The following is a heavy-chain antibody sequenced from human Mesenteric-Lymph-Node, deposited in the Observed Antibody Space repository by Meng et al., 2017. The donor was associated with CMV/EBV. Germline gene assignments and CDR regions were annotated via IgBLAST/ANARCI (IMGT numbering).Heavy chain of an antibody. CDR1: GATIRSSNW. Sequence: SETLSLTCTASGATIRSSNWWTWVRQSPGKGLEWIGETHQSGRTNYNPSLKSRLIISMDESKNEFSLTVTSVTAADTALYYCATSDCSNGVCSRYGMDVWGQGTAVTVSS. CDR3: ATSDCSNGVCSRYGMDV. J-gene: IGHJ6*02. V-gene: IGHV4-4*02. CDR2: THQSGRT. D-gene: IGHD2-8*01.